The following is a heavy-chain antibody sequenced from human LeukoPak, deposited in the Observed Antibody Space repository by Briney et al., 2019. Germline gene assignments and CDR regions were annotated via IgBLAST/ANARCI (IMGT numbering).Heavy chain of an antibody. CDR2: IKQDGSEK. Sequence: PGGSLRLSCTASGFIFSGSWMSWVRQAPGKGLEWVANIKQDGSEKYYVDSVKGRFTISRDNAKNSLYLQMNSLRAEDTAVYYCARDLVFRGPTDYWGQGTLVTVSS. D-gene: IGHD3-10*01. V-gene: IGHV3-7*01. CDR1: GFIFSGSW. J-gene: IGHJ4*02. CDR3: ARDLVFRGPTDY.